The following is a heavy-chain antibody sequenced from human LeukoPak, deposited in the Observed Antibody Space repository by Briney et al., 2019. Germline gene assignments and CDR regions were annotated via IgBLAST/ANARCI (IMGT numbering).Heavy chain of an antibody. D-gene: IGHD4-17*01. V-gene: IGHV4-34*01. CDR2: TTHDGGT. Sequence: PSETLSLTCGVYGGSSSHYYWSWIRQPPGKGLEWIGETTHDGGTNYSPSLRGRATILKDTSKSQFSLKLRSVTAADTAVYYCAPIYGDYSDFDYWGQGALVTVSS. CDR3: APIYGDYSDFDY. J-gene: IGHJ4*02. CDR1: GGSSSHYY.